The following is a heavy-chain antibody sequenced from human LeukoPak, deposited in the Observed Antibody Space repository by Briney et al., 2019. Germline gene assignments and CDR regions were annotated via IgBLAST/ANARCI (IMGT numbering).Heavy chain of an antibody. Sequence: ASVKVSCKASGYTFTSYDINWVRQATGQGLEWMGWMNPNCGNTGYAQKFQGRVTMTRNTSISTAYMELSSLRSEDTAVYYCARGREAEDSSSWYTQWRAYYYYGMDVWGQGTTVTVSS. D-gene: IGHD6-13*01. V-gene: IGHV1-8*01. CDR3: ARGREAEDSSSWYTQWRAYYYYGMDV. CDR1: GYTFTSYD. J-gene: IGHJ6*02. CDR2: MNPNCGNT.